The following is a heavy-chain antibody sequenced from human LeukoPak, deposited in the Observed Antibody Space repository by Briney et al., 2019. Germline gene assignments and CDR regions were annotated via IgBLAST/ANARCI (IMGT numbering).Heavy chain of an antibody. CDR2: IYYSGST. V-gene: IGHV4-39*07. CDR1: GGSISSSSYY. D-gene: IGHD1-26*01. CDR3: ARVWRELLNWFDP. Sequence: NPSETLSLTCTVSGGSISSSSYYWGWIRQPPGKGLEWIGSIYYSGSTYYNPSLKSRVTISVDTSKNQFSLKLSSVTAADTAVYYCARVWRELLNWFDPWGQGTLVTVSS. J-gene: IGHJ5*02.